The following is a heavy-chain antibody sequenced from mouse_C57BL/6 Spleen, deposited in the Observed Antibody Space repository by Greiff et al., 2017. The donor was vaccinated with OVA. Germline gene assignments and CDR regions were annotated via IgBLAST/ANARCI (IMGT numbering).Heavy chain of an antibody. CDR1: GYTFTDYE. Sequence: QVQLQQSGAELVRPGASVTLSCKASGYTFTDYEMHWVKQTPVHGLEWIGAIDPETGGTAYNQKFKGKAILTADQSSSTAYMELRSLTSEDSAVYYCARFDSSLDYWGQGTTLTVSS. CDR2: IDPETGGT. J-gene: IGHJ2*01. CDR3: ARFDSSLDY. D-gene: IGHD1-1*01. V-gene: IGHV1-15*01.